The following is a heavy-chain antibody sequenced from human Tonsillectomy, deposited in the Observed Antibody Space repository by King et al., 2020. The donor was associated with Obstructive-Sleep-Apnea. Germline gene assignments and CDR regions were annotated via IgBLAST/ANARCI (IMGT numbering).Heavy chain of an antibody. Sequence: QLQESGPGLVKPSETLSLTCTVSRGSISSSSYYWGWIRQPPGKWLEWIGGIVYSGSTYYNPPLKSRVTMSVDTSKNQFSLKLRSVTAADPAVYYCAGDEGRYYDSSGLCAFDIWGQGTMVTVSS. CDR3: AGDEGRYYDSSGLCAFDI. CDR2: IVYSGST. J-gene: IGHJ3*02. V-gene: IGHV4-39*07. CDR1: RGSISSSSYY. D-gene: IGHD3-22*01.